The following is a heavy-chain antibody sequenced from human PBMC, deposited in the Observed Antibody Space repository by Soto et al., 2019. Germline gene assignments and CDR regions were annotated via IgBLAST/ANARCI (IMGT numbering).Heavy chain of an antibody. CDR1: GTSMINYY. Sequence: SETLSLTCTVSGTSMINYYWNWIRQPPGKGLEWIGHVFYSGNTKYNASLKSRATISIDTSNNQFALKLNSVTAADTAVYYCARLVAERIGFWSGYLNHLDHWGQGALVTVSS. CDR2: VFYSGNT. V-gene: IGHV4-59*08. J-gene: IGHJ4*02. CDR3: ARLVAERIGFWSGYLNHLDH. D-gene: IGHD3-3*01.